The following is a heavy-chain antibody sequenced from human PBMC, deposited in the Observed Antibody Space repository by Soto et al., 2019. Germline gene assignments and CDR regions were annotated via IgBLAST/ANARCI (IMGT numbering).Heavy chain of an antibody. CDR2: IKQDGSEK. D-gene: IGHD6-13*01. CDR3: ASGIGYSSSWYDYYYYMDV. CDR1: GFTFSSYW. V-gene: IGHV3-7*01. Sequence: GGSLRLSCAASGFTFSSYWMSWVRQAPGKGLEWVANIKQDGSEKYYVDSVKGRFTISRDNAKNSLYLQMNSLRAEDTAVYYCASGIGYSSSWYDYYYYMDVWDKGTTVTVSS. J-gene: IGHJ6*03.